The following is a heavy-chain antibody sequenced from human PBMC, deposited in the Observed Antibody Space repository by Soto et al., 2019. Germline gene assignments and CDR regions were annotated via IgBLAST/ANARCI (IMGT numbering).Heavy chain of an antibody. D-gene: IGHD3-22*01. CDR2: INHSGST. V-gene: IGHV4-34*01. CDR1: GGSFSGYY. J-gene: IGHJ5*02. Sequence: QVQLQQWGAGLLKPSETLSLTCAVYGGSFSGYYWSWIRQPPGKGLEWIGEINHSGSTNYNPSLKSRVPISVDTSKNQFYLKLSSVTAADTAVYYCARGGRGLYYYDSSGYTRSWFDPWGQGTLVTVSS. CDR3: ARGGRGLYYYDSSGYTRSWFDP.